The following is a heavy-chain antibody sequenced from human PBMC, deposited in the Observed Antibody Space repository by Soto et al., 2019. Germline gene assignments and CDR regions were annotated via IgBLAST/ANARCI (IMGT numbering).Heavy chain of an antibody. CDR3: ARDRKLYSSSWFPFDY. CDR1: GYTFTSYA. D-gene: IGHD6-13*01. CDR2: INAGNGNT. J-gene: IGHJ4*02. Sequence: QVQLVQSGAEVKKPGASVKVSCKASGYTFTSYAMHWVRQAPGQRLEWMGWINAGNGNTKYSQKFQGRVTITRDTSASTAYMELSSLRSEDTAVYYCARDRKLYSSSWFPFDYWGQGTLVTVSS. V-gene: IGHV1-3*01.